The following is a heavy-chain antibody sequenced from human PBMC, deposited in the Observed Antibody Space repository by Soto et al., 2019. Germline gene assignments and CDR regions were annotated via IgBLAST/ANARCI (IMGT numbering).Heavy chain of an antibody. CDR2: FYSSGSI. Sequence: NPSETLSLTCFVSGYSITAGGYYWRWIRHHPGKGLEWIGSFYSSGSIIYNPSLRSRVSISGDTSSNQFSMSLTSVTAADTARYYCARMYSSGSGWFHPWGQGTLVTVSS. D-gene: IGHD6-19*01. CDR1: GYSITAGGYY. CDR3: ARMYSSGSGWFHP. J-gene: IGHJ5*02. V-gene: IGHV4-39*07.